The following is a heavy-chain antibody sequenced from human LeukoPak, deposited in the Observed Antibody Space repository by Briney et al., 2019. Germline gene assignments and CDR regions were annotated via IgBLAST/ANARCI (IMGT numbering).Heavy chain of an antibody. Sequence: SETLSLTCAVYGGSFSGYYWSWIRQPPGKGLEWIGEINHSGSTNYNPSLKSRVTISVDTSKNQFSLKLSSVTAADTAVYYCARLRRYYDYVWGSYRSRYFDYWGQGTLVTVSS. V-gene: IGHV4-34*01. CDR3: ARLRRYYDYVWGSYRSRYFDY. D-gene: IGHD3-16*02. CDR2: INHSGST. J-gene: IGHJ4*02. CDR1: GGSFSGYY.